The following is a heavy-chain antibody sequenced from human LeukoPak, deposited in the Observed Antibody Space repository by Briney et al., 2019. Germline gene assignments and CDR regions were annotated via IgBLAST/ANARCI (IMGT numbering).Heavy chain of an antibody. CDR2: IYTSGST. J-gene: IGHJ6*03. V-gene: IGHV4-4*07. CDR1: GGSISSYY. CDR3: ARDSIVAGGYYYHMDV. D-gene: IGHD6-13*01. Sequence: SESLSLTCTVSGGSISSYYWSWIRQPAGKGLEWIGRIYTSGSTNYNPSLKSRVTISVDTSKNQFSLKLSSVTAADTAVYYCARDSIVAGGYYYHMDVWGKGTTVTVSS.